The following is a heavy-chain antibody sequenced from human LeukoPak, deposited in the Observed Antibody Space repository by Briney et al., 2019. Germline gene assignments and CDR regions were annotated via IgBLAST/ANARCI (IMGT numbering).Heavy chain of an antibody. V-gene: IGHV3-30-3*01. D-gene: IGHD1-26*01. CDR3: ARGYMRATSPFDY. J-gene: IGHJ4*02. CDR2: ISYDGSNK. Sequence: PGGSLRLSCAASGFTFSSYAKHWVRQAPGKGLKWVAVISYDGSNKYYADSVKGRFTISRDNSKNTLYLQMNSLRAEDTAVYYCARGYMRATSPFDYWGQGTLVTVSS. CDR1: GFTFSSYA.